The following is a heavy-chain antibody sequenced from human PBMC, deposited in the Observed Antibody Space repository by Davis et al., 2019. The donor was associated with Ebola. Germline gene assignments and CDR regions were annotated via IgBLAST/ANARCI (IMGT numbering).Heavy chain of an antibody. CDR1: GYTFTGYY. V-gene: IGHV1-2*06. J-gene: IGHJ4*02. D-gene: IGHD3-22*01. CDR2: INPNSGGT. CDR3: ARDPYYYDSSGYSVPFDY. Sequence: VKVSCKASGYTFTGYYMHWVRQAPGQGLEWMGRINPNSGGTNYAQKFQGRVTMTRDTSISTAYMELSRLRSDDTAVYYCARDPYYYDSSGYSVPFDYWGQGTLVTVSS.